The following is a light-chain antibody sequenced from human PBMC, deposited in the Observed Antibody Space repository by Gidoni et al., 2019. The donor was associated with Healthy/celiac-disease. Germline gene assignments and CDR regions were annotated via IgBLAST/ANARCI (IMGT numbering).Light chain of an antibody. V-gene: IGKV1-39*01. Sequence: SASVGDRVTITCRASQSISSYLNWYQQKPGKAPKLLIYAASSLQSGVPSRFSGSGSGTDFTLNISSLQPEDFATYYCQQSYSTPWTFGQGTKVEIK. CDR1: QSISSY. CDR3: QQSYSTPWT. J-gene: IGKJ1*01. CDR2: AAS.